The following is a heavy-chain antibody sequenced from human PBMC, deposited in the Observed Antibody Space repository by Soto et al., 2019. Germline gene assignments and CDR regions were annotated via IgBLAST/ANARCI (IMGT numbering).Heavy chain of an antibody. CDR3: ARPYGGKIGDALAL. J-gene: IGHJ3*01. Sequence: EVQLLESGGGLVQPGGSLRLSCAASGFTFRIYAMSWVRQVPGKGLEWVSTISDSADSAYYADSVKGRFTSSIDNSKNTLYLQMNSMRAEDTAVYYCARPYGGKIGDALALWGQWTTVTVSS. CDR2: ISDSADSA. D-gene: IGHD4-17*01. CDR1: GFTFRIYA. V-gene: IGHV3-23*01.